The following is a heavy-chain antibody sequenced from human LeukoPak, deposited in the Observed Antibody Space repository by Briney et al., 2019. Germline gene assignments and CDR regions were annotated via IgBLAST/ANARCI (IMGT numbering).Heavy chain of an antibody. J-gene: IGHJ5*02. Sequence: ASVKVSCKASGYTFTSYAMNWVRQAPGQGLEWMGWINTNTGNPTYAQGFTGRFVFSLDTSVSTAYLQISSLKADDTAVYYCARLDSSGYYYLGWFDPWGQGTLVTVSS. D-gene: IGHD3-22*01. V-gene: IGHV7-4-1*02. CDR3: ARLDSSGYYYLGWFDP. CDR1: GYTFTSYA. CDR2: INTNTGNP.